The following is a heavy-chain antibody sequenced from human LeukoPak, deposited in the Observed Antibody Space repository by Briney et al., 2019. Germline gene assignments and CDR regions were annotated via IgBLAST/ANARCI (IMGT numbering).Heavy chain of an antibody. CDR1: GFTFNNYA. CDR3: ARRSGSSWSSFDY. D-gene: IGHD6-13*01. Sequence: GGSLRFSCAASGFTFNNYAMNWVRQAPGKGLEWVSGISGFGGSTYYAPSVKGRLTISRDNFGNMLYLHLDSLRVEDTAIYYCARRSGSSWSSFDYWGQGALVTVSS. V-gene: IGHV3-23*01. J-gene: IGHJ4*02. CDR2: ISGFGGST.